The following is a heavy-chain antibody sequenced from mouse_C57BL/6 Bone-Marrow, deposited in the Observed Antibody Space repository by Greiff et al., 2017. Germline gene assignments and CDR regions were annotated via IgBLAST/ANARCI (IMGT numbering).Heavy chain of an antibody. CDR3: AREDPPYGRFDY. D-gene: IGHD1-1*01. J-gene: IGHJ2*01. V-gene: IGHV5-4*01. CDR1: GFTFSSYA. Sequence: EVKLMESGGGLVKPGGSLKLSCAASGFTFSSYAMSWVRQTPEKRLEWVATISDGGSYTYYPDNVKGRFTISRDNAKNNLYLQMSHLKSEDTAMYYCAREDPPYGRFDYWGQGTTLTVSS. CDR2: ISDGGSYT.